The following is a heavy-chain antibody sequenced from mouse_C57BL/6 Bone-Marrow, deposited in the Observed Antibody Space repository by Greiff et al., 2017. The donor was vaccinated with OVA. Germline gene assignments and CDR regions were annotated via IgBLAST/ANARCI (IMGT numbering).Heavy chain of an antibody. Sequence: EVQLQESGGDLVKPGGSLKLSCAASGFTFSSYGMSWVRQTPDKRLEWVATISSGGSYTYYPDSVKGRFTISRDNAKNTLYLQMSSLKSEDTAMYYCARHNDDGYYLYYYAMDYWGQGTSVTVSS. CDR3: ARHNDDGYYLYYYAMDY. J-gene: IGHJ4*01. CDR1: GFTFSSYG. V-gene: IGHV5-6*01. CDR2: ISSGGSYT. D-gene: IGHD2-3*01.